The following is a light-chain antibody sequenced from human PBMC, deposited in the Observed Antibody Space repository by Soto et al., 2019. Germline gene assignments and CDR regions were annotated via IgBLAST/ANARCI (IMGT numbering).Light chain of an antibody. V-gene: IGLV1-40*01. Sequence: QSVLTQPPSVSGAPGQRVTISCTGSSSNIGAGYDVHWYQQLPGTAPKLLIYGNSNRPSGVPDRLSGSKSGTSASLATTGLQAEDEADYYCQSYDSSLSGWVFGGGTKLTVL. CDR1: SSNIGAGYD. CDR3: QSYDSSLSGWV. J-gene: IGLJ3*02. CDR2: GNS.